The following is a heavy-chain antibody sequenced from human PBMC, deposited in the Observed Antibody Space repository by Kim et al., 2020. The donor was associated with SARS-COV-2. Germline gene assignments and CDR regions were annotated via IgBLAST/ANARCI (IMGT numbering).Heavy chain of an antibody. Sequence: ASVKVSCKASGYTFTSYAMHWVRQAPGQRLEWMGWINAGNGNTKYSQKFQGRVTITRDTSASTAYMELSSLRSEDTAVYYCARVEYSSGRYYGMDVWGQGTTVTVSS. V-gene: IGHV1-3*01. CDR2: INAGNGNT. D-gene: IGHD6-19*01. CDR3: ARVEYSSGRYYGMDV. J-gene: IGHJ6*02. CDR1: GYTFTSYA.